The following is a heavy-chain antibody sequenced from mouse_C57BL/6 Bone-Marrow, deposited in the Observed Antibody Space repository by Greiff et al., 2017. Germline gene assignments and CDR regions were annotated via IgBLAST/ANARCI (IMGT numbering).Heavy chain of an antibody. V-gene: IGHV1-59*01. J-gene: IGHJ3*01. CDR2: IDPSDSYT. CDR3: LYAWFAY. D-gene: IGHD1-1*01. Sequence: VQLQQPGAELVRPGTSVKLSCKASGYTFTSYWMHWVKQRPGQGLEWIGVIDPSDSYTNYNQKFKGKATLTVDTYSSTAYMQLSTLTSEDSAVYYCLYAWFAYWGQGTLVTVSA. CDR1: GYTFTSYW.